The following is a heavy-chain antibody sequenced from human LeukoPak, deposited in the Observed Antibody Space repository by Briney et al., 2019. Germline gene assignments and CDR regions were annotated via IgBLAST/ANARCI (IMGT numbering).Heavy chain of an antibody. CDR2: ISYDGSNK. D-gene: IGHD3-22*01. V-gene: IGHV3-30*03. CDR1: GFTFSSYG. J-gene: IGHJ1*01. Sequence: GGSLRLSCAASGFTFSSYGMHWVRQAPGKGLEWVAVISYDGSNKYYADSVKGRFTISRDNSKNTLYLQMNSLRAEDTAVYYCARERGYYDNSGYLPTTYFQHWGQGTLVTVSS. CDR3: ARERGYYDNSGYLPTTYFQH.